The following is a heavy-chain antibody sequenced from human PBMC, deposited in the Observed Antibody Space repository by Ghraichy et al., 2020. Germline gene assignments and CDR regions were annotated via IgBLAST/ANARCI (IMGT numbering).Heavy chain of an antibody. CDR2: IYYSGST. Sequence: TLSLTCTVSGGSISSYYWSWIRQPPGKGLEWIGYIYYSGSTNYNPSLKSRVTISVDTSKNQFSLKLSSVTAADTAVYYCARDGIDSSGYYYIDYWGQGTLVTVSS. D-gene: IGHD3-22*01. J-gene: IGHJ4*02. V-gene: IGHV4-59*01. CDR1: GGSISSYY. CDR3: ARDGIDSSGYYYIDY.